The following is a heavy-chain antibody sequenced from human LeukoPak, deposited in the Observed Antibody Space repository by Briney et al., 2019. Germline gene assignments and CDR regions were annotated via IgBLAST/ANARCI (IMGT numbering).Heavy chain of an antibody. CDR2: MSYDGSNK. CDR1: GFTFSSYG. Sequence: PGGSLRLSCAASGFTFSSYGMHWVRQAPGKGLEWVAVMSYDGSNKYYADSVKGRFTISRDNSKNTLYLRMNSLRAEDTAVYYCAKDKRSYYDSSGLDYWGQGTLVTVSS. V-gene: IGHV3-30*18. CDR3: AKDKRSYYDSSGLDY. D-gene: IGHD3-22*01. J-gene: IGHJ4*02.